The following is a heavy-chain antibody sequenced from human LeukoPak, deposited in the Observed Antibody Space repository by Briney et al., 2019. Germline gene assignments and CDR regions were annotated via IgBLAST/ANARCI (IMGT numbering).Heavy chain of an antibody. Sequence: ASVKVSCKASGYTFTSYGISWVRQAPGQGLEWMGWISAYNGNTNYAQKLQGRVTMTTDTSTSTAYMELRSLRSDDTAVYYCARDRGYYDILTGYFLFGGGYMDVWGKGTTVTVSS. CDR3: ARDRGYYDILTGYFLFGGGYMDV. V-gene: IGHV1-18*01. D-gene: IGHD3-9*01. J-gene: IGHJ6*03. CDR1: GYTFTSYG. CDR2: ISAYNGNT.